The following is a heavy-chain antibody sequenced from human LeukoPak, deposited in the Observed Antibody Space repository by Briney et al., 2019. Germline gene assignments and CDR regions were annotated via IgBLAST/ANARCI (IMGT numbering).Heavy chain of an antibody. CDR2: IYYSGST. D-gene: IGHD2-2*01. J-gene: IGHJ5*02. V-gene: IGHV4-30-4*01. CDR1: GFIISGHSM. CDR3: ARDYARYCSSTTCPPSAFDP. Sequence: GFIISGHSMNWVRQPPGKGLEWIGYIYYSGSTYYNPSLKSRVTISVDTSKNQFSLKLSSVTAADTAVYYCARDYARYCSSTTCPPSAFDPWGQGTLVTVSS.